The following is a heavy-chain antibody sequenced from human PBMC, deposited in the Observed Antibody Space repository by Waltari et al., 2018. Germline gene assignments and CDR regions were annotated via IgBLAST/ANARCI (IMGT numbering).Heavy chain of an antibody. V-gene: IGHV3-23*01. CDR2: ISSTGDRI. J-gene: IGHJ4*02. Sequence: DVQLLESGGKLVQPGGSLRLSCAVSDVPLRNYAMNWVRHSPGKGAEWVATISSTGDRIYYTDSVKGRDTISRGKSNNTLDLQMARLKVEDSSLYYCAKDRSAYYDLPNSPFDHWGQGTLVSVSS. CDR3: AKDRSAYYDLPNSPFDH. CDR1: DVPLRNYA. D-gene: IGHD3-3*01.